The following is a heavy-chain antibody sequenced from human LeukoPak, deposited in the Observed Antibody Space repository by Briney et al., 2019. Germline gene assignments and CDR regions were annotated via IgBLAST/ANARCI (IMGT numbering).Heavy chain of an antibody. J-gene: IGHJ4*02. CDR1: GFTFSSYG. CDR2: VSGSGDDT. Sequence: GGTLRLSCAASGFTFSSYGMNWVRQAPAKGLEWVSLVSGSGDDTYYTDSVKGRFTISRDNSKNTLYLQMNSLRAEDTAVYYCAKASSGYWNLDYWGQGTLVTVSS. D-gene: IGHD3-22*01. CDR3: AKASSGYWNLDY. V-gene: IGHV3-23*01.